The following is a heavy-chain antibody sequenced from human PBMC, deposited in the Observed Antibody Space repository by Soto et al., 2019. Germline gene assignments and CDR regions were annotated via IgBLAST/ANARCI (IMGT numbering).Heavy chain of an antibody. CDR1: GFSFTSYA. J-gene: IGHJ4*02. CDR3: AKGATAVRELFLAY. D-gene: IGHD3-10*02. V-gene: IGHV3-23*01. Sequence: GGSLRLSCAASGFSFTSYAMSWVRQAPGKGLEWVTDISASGGSTYYADSVKGRFTISRDNSKSTVYLQMNSLRAEDTAIYYCAKGATAVRELFLAYWGQGTLVTVSS. CDR2: ISASGGST.